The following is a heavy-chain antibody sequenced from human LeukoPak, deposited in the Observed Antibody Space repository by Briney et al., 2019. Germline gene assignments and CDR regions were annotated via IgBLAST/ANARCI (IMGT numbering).Heavy chain of an antibody. V-gene: IGHV4-38-2*02. Sequence: PSETLSLTCTVSGYSISSGYYWGWIRQPPGKGLEWIGGIYHSGSTYYNPSLKSRVTISVDTSKNQFSLKLSSVTAADTAVYYCARAKGLDFDYWGQGTLVTVSS. J-gene: IGHJ4*02. CDR1: GYSISSGYY. D-gene: IGHD6-19*01. CDR3: ARAKGLDFDY. CDR2: IYHSGST.